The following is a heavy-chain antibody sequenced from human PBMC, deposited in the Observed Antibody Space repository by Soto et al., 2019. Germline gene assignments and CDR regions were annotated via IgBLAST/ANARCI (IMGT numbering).Heavy chain of an antibody. V-gene: IGHV1-18*01. Sequence: QVQLVQSGAEVKKPGASVRVSCQTSAYTFTNYAVSWVRQAPGQGLEWMGWISGDNGNTIYAQKFQGRVTMTTDTSTRKAYMELRSLRSDDTAVYYCATGLLGYCSGGSCYGDSWGEGTLVTVSS. CDR3: ATGLLGYCSGGSCYGDS. CDR2: ISGDNGNT. CDR1: AYTFTNYA. D-gene: IGHD2-15*01. J-gene: IGHJ4*02.